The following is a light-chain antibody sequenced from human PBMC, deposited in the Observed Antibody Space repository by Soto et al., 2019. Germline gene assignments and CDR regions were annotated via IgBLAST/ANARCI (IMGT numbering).Light chain of an antibody. Sequence: DIQMTQSPSTLSASVGDRVTITCRASQSMSSWLAWYQQKPGKAPNLLIYKASTLESGVPSRFSGSGSGTEFTLTISSLHPDDSATYYCQQYYSYPYTFGQGTKLEIK. CDR2: KAS. V-gene: IGKV1-5*03. J-gene: IGKJ2*01. CDR1: QSMSSW. CDR3: QQYYSYPYT.